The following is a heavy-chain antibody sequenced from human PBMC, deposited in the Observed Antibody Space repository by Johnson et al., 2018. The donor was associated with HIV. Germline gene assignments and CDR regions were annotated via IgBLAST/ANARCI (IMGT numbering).Heavy chain of an antibody. CDR1: GFSFDDYA. Sequence: VQLVESGGGLVQPGRSLRLSCVASGFSFDDYAMHWVRQAPGKGLEWVSGINWNGGSTGYADSVKGRFTISRDNAKNSLYLQMNSLRGEDTALYYCARGKYCTSSSHCDAFDLWGQGTMVTVSS. D-gene: IGHD2-2*01. CDR2: INWNGGST. V-gene: IGHV3-9*01. CDR3: ARGKYCTSSSHCDAFDL. J-gene: IGHJ3*01.